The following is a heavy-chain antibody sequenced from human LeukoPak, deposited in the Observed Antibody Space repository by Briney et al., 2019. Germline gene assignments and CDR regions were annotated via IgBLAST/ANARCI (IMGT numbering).Heavy chain of an antibody. D-gene: IGHD6-13*01. J-gene: IGHJ4*02. CDR2: CGTDGDT. Sequence: GGSLRLSCSASGFTFSNYAMNWVRQAPGMGLEWVAACGTDGDTYYAGSVRGRFTISRDNAKNTVYLQMNGLRAEDTALYYCVQKTPGTHPFDYWGQGTLVTVSS. V-gene: IGHV3-23*01. CDR1: GFTFSNYA. CDR3: VQKTPGTHPFDY.